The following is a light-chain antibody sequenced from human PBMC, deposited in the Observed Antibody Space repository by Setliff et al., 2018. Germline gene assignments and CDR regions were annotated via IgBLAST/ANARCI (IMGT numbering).Light chain of an antibody. V-gene: IGLV2-11*01. J-gene: IGLJ1*01. CDR1: SSDVGGYHY. Sequence: QPALTQPRSVSGSPGQSVTISCTGTSSDVGGYHYGGDYHVSWYQQYPGKAPKLIIYNVNQRPSGVPDRFSGSRSGVTASLTISGLQAEDESDYYCCSYAGNSYVFGTGTKVTVL. CDR3: CSYAGNSYV. CDR2: NVN.